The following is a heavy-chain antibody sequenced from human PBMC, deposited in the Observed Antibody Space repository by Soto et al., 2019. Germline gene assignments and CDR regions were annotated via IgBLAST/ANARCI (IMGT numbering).Heavy chain of an antibody. V-gene: IGHV1-24*01. CDR1: GYTLTELS. CDR2: FDPEDGET. D-gene: IGHD1-26*01. Sequence: GASVKVSGKVSGYTLTELSMHWGRQAPGKGLEWMGGFDPEDGETIYAQKFQGRVTMTEDTSTDTAYMELSSLRSEDTAVYYCATAPRVGANGMDVWGQGTTVTVSS. J-gene: IGHJ6*02. CDR3: ATAPRVGANGMDV.